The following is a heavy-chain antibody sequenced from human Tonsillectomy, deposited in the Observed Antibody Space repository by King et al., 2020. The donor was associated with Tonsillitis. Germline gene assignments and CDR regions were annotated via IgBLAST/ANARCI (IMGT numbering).Heavy chain of an antibody. J-gene: IGHJ6*02. CDR1: GFIFSSYG. CDR2: ISHDGSNK. Sequence: VQLVQSGGGVVQPARSLRLSCAASGFIFSSYGMHWVRQAPGKGLEWVAVISHDGSNKNYADSVKGRFTVSRDNSKNTLYLQMTSLRAEDTAVYYCAKVTGQLLIRSLFGMDVWGQGTTVTVSS. CDR3: AKVTGQLLIRSLFGMDV. V-gene: IGHV3-30*18. D-gene: IGHD1-14*01.